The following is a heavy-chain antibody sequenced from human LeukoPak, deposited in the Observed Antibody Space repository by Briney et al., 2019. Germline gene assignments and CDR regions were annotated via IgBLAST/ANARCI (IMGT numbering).Heavy chain of an antibody. CDR3: ATDCSSTSCPGDWFDP. CDR1: GGSFSGYY. CDR2: INHSGST. J-gene: IGHJ5*02. Sequence: SETLSLTCAVYGGSFSGYYWSWIRQPPGKGLEWIGEINHSGSTNYNPSLKSRVTISVDTSKNQFSLKLSSVTAADTAVYYCATDCSSTSCPGDWFDPWGQGTLVTVSS. V-gene: IGHV4-34*01. D-gene: IGHD2-2*01.